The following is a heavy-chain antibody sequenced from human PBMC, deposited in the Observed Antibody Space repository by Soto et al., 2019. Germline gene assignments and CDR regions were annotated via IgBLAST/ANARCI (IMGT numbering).Heavy chain of an antibody. CDR3: ARDYDYYDTPTQLTDY. V-gene: IGHV3-21*01. D-gene: IGHD3-22*01. Sequence: GGSLRLSCAASGFTFSTYSMNWVRQAVGQGLDWVSSISSSVGYIDPPDSVKGRFTLSRDNAKNSLFLQMDSRRAEDSAVYYCARDYDYYDTPTQLTDYWGQGTLVTVSS. CDR1: GFTFSTYS. CDR2: ISSSVGYI. J-gene: IGHJ4*02.